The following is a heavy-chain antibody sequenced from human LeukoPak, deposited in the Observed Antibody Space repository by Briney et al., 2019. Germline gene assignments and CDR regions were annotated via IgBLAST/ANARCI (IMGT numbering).Heavy chain of an antibody. CDR2: IYFRGTT. CDR1: GGSIKSHY. J-gene: IGHJ4*02. V-gene: IGHV4-59*08. CDR3: ARLDYSASGFFEY. Sequence: SETLSLTCTVSGGSIKSHYWSWIWMRPRKGLGRIGYIYFRGTTNYNPSLKRRVSISVDPSNSHSSMKLSSVTATHTAMYYCARLDYSASGFFEYWSRGTLVTVSS. D-gene: IGHD3-10*01.